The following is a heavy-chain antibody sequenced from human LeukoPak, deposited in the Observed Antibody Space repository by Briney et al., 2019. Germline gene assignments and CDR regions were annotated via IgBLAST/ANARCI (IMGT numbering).Heavy chain of an antibody. CDR3: ARDHRGGDYVRWFDP. CDR1: GGSISSGGYC. J-gene: IGHJ5*02. V-gene: IGHV4-30-2*01. D-gene: IGHD4-17*01. CDR2: IYHSGST. Sequence: SETLSLTCTVSGGSISSGGYCWSWIRQPPGKGLEWIGFIYHSGSTYYNPSLKSRVTISVDRSKNQFSLKLSSVTAADTAVYYCARDHRGGDYVRWFDPWGQGTLVTVSS.